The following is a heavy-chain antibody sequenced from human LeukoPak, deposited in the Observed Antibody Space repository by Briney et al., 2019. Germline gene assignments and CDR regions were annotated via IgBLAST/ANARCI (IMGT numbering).Heavy chain of an antibody. CDR3: AKDAQRGFDYSNSLEH. Sequence: PGTSVTLSCESSGFIFRHFGMHGVRQARGRGRAGVAVICRDATNDYYADAVKGRFTIYRDNFKNTVSLQMNSLRAEDTAVYYCAKDAQRGFDYSNSLEHWGQASLVTVSS. CDR2: ICRDATND. CDR1: GFIFRHFG. V-gene: IGHV3-33*06. D-gene: IGHD4-11*01. J-gene: IGHJ4*02.